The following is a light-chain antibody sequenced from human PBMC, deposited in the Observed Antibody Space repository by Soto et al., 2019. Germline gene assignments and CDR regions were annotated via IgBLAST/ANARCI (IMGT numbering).Light chain of an antibody. V-gene: IGLV2-14*01. Sequence: QSALTQPASVSGSPGQSITISCTGTSSDVGRYNYVSWFQQDPGKAPKLMIFEVSTRPSGVSNRFSGSKSGNTASLTISGLQIEDEADYYCCSYTSSTSAVFGGGTKVTVL. CDR3: CSYTSSTSAV. CDR1: SSDVGRYNY. CDR2: EVS. J-gene: IGLJ2*01.